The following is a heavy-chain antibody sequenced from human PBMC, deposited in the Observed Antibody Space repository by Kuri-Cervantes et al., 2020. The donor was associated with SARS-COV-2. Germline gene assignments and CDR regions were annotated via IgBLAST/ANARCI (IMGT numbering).Heavy chain of an antibody. J-gene: IGHJ4*02. V-gene: IGHV4-34*01. D-gene: IGHD3-16*01. CDR2: INHSGST. Sequence: GSLRLSCAVYGGSFSGYYWSWIRQPPGKGLEWIGEINHSGSTNYNPSLKSRVTISVDTSKNQFSLKLSSVTAADTAVYYCARLENFRGTNKYYPFFHYWGQGTPVTVSS. CDR1: GGSFSGYY. CDR3: ARLENFRGTNKYYPFFHY.